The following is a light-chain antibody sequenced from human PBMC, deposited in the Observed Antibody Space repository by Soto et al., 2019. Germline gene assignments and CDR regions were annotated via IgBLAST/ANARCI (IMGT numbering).Light chain of an antibody. Sequence: EIVLTQSPGTLSLSPGERATLSCRASQSVSSSYLAWYQQKPGQAPRLLIYGASSRATGISERFSGSGSGTDFTLTISRLEPEDFAVYYCQQYGSSPRTFGQGTKVDIK. V-gene: IGKV3-20*01. CDR2: GAS. J-gene: IGKJ1*01. CDR1: QSVSSSY. CDR3: QQYGSSPRT.